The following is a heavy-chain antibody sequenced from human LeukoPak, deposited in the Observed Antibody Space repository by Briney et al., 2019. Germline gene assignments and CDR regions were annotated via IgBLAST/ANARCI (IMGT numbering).Heavy chain of an antibody. CDR2: IYPGDSDT. Sequence: GESLKISCKGSGYSFTSYWIGWARQMPGKGLEWMGIIYPGDSDTRYSPSFQGQVTISADKSISTAYLQWSSLKASDTAMYYCARSSGTPGAYMDVWGKGTTVTVSS. J-gene: IGHJ6*03. D-gene: IGHD3-10*01. V-gene: IGHV5-51*01. CDR1: GYSFTSYW. CDR3: ARSSGTPGAYMDV.